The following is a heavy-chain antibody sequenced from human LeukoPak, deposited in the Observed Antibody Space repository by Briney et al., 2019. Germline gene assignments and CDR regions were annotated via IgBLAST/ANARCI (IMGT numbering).Heavy chain of an antibody. CDR3: VRESLGDLDHNFDY. Sequence: GGSLRLPCAASGFTFKTYAVHWVRQAPGKGLDWVAVISYDGTNKYYAESVKGRFTISRDNSKNTLYLQMNSLTAEDTAVCYCVRESLGDLDHNFDYWGQGTLVTVSS. V-gene: IGHV3-30*04. CDR2: ISYDGTNK. CDR1: GFTFKTYA. J-gene: IGHJ4*02. D-gene: IGHD3/OR15-3a*01.